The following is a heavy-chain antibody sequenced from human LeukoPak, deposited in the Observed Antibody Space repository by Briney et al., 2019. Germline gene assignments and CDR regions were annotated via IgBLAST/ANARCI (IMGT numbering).Heavy chain of an antibody. J-gene: IGHJ3*02. D-gene: IGHD3-10*01. CDR2: IRSSSSYI. CDR1: GFTFSSYS. Sequence: GGSLRLSCAASGFTFSSYSMNWVRQAPGKGLEWVSYIRSSSSYIYYADSVKGRFTISRDNAKNSLYLQMNSLRAEDTAVYYCARGPTMVRGVRYGAFDIWGQGTMVTVSS. CDR3: ARGPTMVRGVRYGAFDI. V-gene: IGHV3-21*05.